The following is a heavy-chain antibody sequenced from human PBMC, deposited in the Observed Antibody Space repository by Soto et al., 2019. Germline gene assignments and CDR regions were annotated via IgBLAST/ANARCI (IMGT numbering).Heavy chain of an antibody. V-gene: IGHV3-53*01. CDR2: IYSGGYT. D-gene: IGHD3-16*01. Sequence: EVQLVESGGGLIQPGGSLRLSCAVSGFTVSNNYMSWVRQAPGKGLEGVSVIYSGGYTAYGDSVKGRFTISRDNSKNTIYPQTKGLRADRPGRFFVGAHPGGGGYWGQGTLVTVSS. CDR1: GFTVSNNY. CDR3: GAHPGGGGY. J-gene: IGHJ4*02.